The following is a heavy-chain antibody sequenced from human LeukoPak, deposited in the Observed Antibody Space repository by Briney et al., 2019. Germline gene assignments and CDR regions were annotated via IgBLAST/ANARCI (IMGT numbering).Heavy chain of an antibody. D-gene: IGHD3-3*01. CDR3: AKDGGHVNFWRSVDFDS. CDR2: ISGSAISS. CDR1: GFTFSDYA. Sequence: GGSLRLSCAASGFTFSDYAMSWVRQAPGKALEWVSVISGSAISSYYANSVKVRFTISRDTSKNTLYLELTSLRAEDTAVYYCAKDGGHVNFWRSVDFDSWGQGTLVTVSS. V-gene: IGHV3-23*01. J-gene: IGHJ4*02.